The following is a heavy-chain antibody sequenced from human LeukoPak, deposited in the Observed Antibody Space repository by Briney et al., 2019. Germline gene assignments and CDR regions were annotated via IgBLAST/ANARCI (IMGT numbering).Heavy chain of an antibody. J-gene: IGHJ6*02. V-gene: IGHV3-74*01. CDR3: ASYLTSIPSGMDV. D-gene: IGHD2/OR15-2a*01. Sequence: GGSLRLSCAASGFTFSSYWMHWVRQAPGKGLVWVSRISTDGSSTTYADSVKGRFTISRDNVKNTLFLQMNSLRAGDTAVYYCASYLTSIPSGMDVWGQGTTVTVSS. CDR2: ISTDGSST. CDR1: GFTFSSYW.